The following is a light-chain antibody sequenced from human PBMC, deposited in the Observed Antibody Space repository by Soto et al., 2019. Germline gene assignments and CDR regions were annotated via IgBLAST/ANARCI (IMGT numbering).Light chain of an antibody. CDR2: DAS. V-gene: IGKV1-5*01. Sequence: DIQMTQSPSTLSASVGDRVTITCRASQSISSWLAWYQQKPGKAPKLLIYDASSLESGVPSRFSGSGSGTEFTLTISSLQPDDFATYYCQQSLSTLLTFGGGTKVEIK. J-gene: IGKJ4*01. CDR3: QQSLSTLLT. CDR1: QSISSW.